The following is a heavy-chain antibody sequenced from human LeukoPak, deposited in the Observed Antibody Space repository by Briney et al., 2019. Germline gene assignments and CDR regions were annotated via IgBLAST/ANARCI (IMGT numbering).Heavy chain of an antibody. J-gene: IGHJ6*02. Sequence: GGSLRLSCAASGFTFSSYAMSWVRQAPGKGLEWVSAISGSGGSTYYADSVKGRFTTSRDNAKNSLYLQMNSLRAEDTALYYCAKDIVPEFYYYGMDVWGQGTTVTVSS. V-gene: IGHV3-23*01. CDR1: GFTFSSYA. D-gene: IGHD3-16*02. CDR2: ISGSGGST. CDR3: AKDIVPEFYYYGMDV.